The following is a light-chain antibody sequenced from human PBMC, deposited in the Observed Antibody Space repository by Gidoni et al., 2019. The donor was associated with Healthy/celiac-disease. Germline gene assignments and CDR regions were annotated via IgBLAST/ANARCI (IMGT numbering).Light chain of an antibody. V-gene: IGKV3-15*01. CDR2: GAS. Sequence: EIVMTQSPATLSVSPGERATLSCRASQSVSSNLAWYQQKPGQAPRLLIYGASTRATGIPARFSGSGSGTEFTLTISSLQSEDFAVYYCQQYNNWRLTFXPXTKVDIK. J-gene: IGKJ3*01. CDR1: QSVSSN. CDR3: QQYNNWRLT.